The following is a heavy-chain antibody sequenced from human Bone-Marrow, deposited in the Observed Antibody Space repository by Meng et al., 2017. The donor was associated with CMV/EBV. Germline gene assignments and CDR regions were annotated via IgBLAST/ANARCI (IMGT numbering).Heavy chain of an antibody. D-gene: IGHD3-3*01. J-gene: IGHJ5*02. CDR1: GFTFSSYA. V-gene: IGHV3-23*01. CDR3: AKVPQYYDFWSGSST. CDR2: ISGSGGST. Sequence: SCAASGFTFSSYAMSWVRQAPGKGLEWVSAISGSGGSTYYADSVKGRFTISRDNSKNTLYLQMNSPRAEDTAVYYCAKVPQYYDFWSGSSTCGQGTLVTVSS.